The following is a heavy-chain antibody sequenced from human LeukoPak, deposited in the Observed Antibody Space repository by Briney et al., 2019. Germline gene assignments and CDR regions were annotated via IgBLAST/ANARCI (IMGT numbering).Heavy chain of an antibody. Sequence: PGGPLRLSCAASGFTFSSYAMSWVRQAPGKGLEWVSAISGSGGSTYYADSVKGRFTISRDNSKNTLYLQLNSLRAEDTAVYYCAKDRGYCTSTSCHTYFFDYWGQGTLVTVSS. J-gene: IGHJ4*02. D-gene: IGHD2-2*02. CDR1: GFTFSSYA. CDR2: ISGSGGST. CDR3: AKDRGYCTSTSCHTYFFDY. V-gene: IGHV3-23*01.